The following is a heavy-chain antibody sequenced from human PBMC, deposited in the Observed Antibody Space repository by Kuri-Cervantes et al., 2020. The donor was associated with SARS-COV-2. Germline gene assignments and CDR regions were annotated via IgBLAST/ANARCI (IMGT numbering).Heavy chain of an antibody. Sequence: ASVKVSCKASGYTFTSYYMHWVRQAPGQGLEWMGIINPSGGSTSYAQKFQGRVTMTRNTSISTAYMELSSLRSEDTAVYYCARASLSGWYPPDYWGQGTLVTVSS. CDR3: ARASLSGWYPPDY. V-gene: IGHV1-46*01. D-gene: IGHD6-19*01. CDR1: GYTFTSYY. CDR2: INPSGGST. J-gene: IGHJ4*02.